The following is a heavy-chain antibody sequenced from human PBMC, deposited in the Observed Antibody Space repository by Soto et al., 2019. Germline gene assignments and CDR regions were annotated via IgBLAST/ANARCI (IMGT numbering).Heavy chain of an antibody. D-gene: IGHD3-10*01. CDR1: GVSMSRGDYY. J-gene: IGHJ3*02. V-gene: IGHV4-30-4*01. Sequence: SETLSLTCTVSGVSMSRGDYYWSWIRQPPGKGLEWIGFIYHTGSTYYSPSLKNRVAISVDTSKNQFSLKLSSVTAADTAVYFCARDPLYYYGDLSHVFDICGQGSMVTGSS. CDR3: ARDPLYYYGDLSHVFDI. CDR2: IYHTGST.